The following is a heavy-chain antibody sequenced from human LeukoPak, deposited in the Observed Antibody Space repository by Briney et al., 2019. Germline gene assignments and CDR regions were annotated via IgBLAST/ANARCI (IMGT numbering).Heavy chain of an antibody. D-gene: IGHD3-10*01. J-gene: IGHJ5*02. V-gene: IGHV4-59*01. CDR1: GGSISNYY. CDR3: ARLSYPRRWFDP. Sequence: LETLSLTCTVSGGSISNYYWNWIRQPPGKGLEWIGYIYYSGSTNYNPSLKSRVTISVDTSKNQFSLNLSSVTAADTAVYYCARLSYPRRWFDPWGQGTLVTVSS. CDR2: IYYSGST.